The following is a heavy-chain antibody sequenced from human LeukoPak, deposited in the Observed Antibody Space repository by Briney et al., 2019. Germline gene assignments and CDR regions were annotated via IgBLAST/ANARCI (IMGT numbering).Heavy chain of an antibody. CDR3: ARDLAFDSSIP. V-gene: IGHV3-30*04. J-gene: IGHJ4*02. D-gene: IGHD3-3*02. CDR1: GFTFSSYA. Sequence: PGGSLRLSCAASGFTFSSYAMHWVRQAPGKGLEWVAVISYDGSNKYYADSVKGRFTISRDNSKNTLYLQMNSLRAEDTAVYYCARDLAFDSSIPWGQGTLVTVSS. CDR2: ISYDGSNK.